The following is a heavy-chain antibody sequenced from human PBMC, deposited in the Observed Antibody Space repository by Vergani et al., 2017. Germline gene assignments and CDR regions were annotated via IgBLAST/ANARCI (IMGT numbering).Heavy chain of an antibody. D-gene: IGHD3-9*01. CDR3: ARDHRVLTGYESLSY. CDR1: GFDFSSYI. Sequence: QLVESGGGWVQPGGSLRLSCVVSGFDFSSYIMNWVRQAPGKGLEWVSFVSTGTKSQSYAESVKGRFTISRDSAKNTLYLQMNSLRAEDTAVYYCARDHRVLTGYESLSYWGQGTLVTVSS. V-gene: IGHV3-48*01. J-gene: IGHJ4*02. CDR2: VSTGTKSQ.